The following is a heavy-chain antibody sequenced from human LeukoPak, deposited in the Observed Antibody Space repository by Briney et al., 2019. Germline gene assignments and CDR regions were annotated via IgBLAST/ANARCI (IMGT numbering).Heavy chain of an antibody. CDR3: ARGTNLDY. D-gene: IGHD1-14*01. J-gene: IGHJ4*02. V-gene: IGHV3-7*01. CDR1: GFTFSNYW. Sequence: GGSLRLSCAASGFTFSNYWMSWVRQAPGKGLEWVAYINQEGSQKYYVDSVKGRFTISRDNAKNSLYLQMNSLRAEDTAVYYCARGTNLDYWGQGALVTVSS. CDR2: INQEGSQK.